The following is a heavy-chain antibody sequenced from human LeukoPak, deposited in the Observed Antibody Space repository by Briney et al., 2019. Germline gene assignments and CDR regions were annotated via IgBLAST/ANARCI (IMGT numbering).Heavy chain of an antibody. J-gene: IGHJ3*02. CDR2: MYTSGRT. CDR3: ARVGYYDSSGYAFDI. Sequence: SETLSLTCTVSGGSISSYYWSWLRQPAGKGMEWVGRMYTSGRTNYNHSLKRRGTISVETSKNKFPLKLRCGTAADTAGDYCARVGYYDSSGYAFDIWGQGTMVTVSS. V-gene: IGHV4-4*07. D-gene: IGHD3-22*01. CDR1: GGSISSYY.